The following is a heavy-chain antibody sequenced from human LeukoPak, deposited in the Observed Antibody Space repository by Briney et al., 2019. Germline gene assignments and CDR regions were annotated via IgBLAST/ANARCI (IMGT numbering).Heavy chain of an antibody. D-gene: IGHD2-21*02. CDR3: ARDREVVTAKAQMDV. V-gene: IGHV3-53*01. CDR1: GFTVSTNH. Sequence: GGSLRLSCAVSGFTVSTNHMSWVRQAPGKGLEWVSVIYNDANTYYTDSVKGRFTISRDNSKKTLFLQMNSLRAEATAVYSCARDREVVTAKAQMDVWGKGTTVTVSS. J-gene: IGHJ6*04. CDR2: IYNDANT.